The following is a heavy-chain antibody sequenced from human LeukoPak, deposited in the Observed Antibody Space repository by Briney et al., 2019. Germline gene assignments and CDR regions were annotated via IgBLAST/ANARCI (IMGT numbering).Heavy chain of an antibody. CDR2: ISGSGGST. CDR3: AKDHDYGNLYYFDY. CDR1: GFTFSSYG. D-gene: IGHD4-11*01. V-gene: IGHV3-23*01. Sequence: GGSLRLSCAASGFTFSSYGMSWVRQAPRKGLELVSAISGSGGSTYYADSVKGRFTISRDNSKNTLYLQMNSLRAEDTAVYYCAKDHDYGNLYYFDYWGQGTLVTVSS. J-gene: IGHJ4*02.